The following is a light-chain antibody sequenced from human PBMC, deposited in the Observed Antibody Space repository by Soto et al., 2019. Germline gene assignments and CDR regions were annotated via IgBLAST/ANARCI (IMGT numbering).Light chain of an antibody. Sequence: DIQMTQSPSSLSASIGDRVTITCRASQSISAYLNWYQQRPGKAPNLLIYAASSLQSGAPSRFSGSGSGTYFTLTISSLQPEDFATYYCQQTYRIPTFGQGTQLEIK. V-gene: IGKV1-39*01. CDR3: QQTYRIPT. J-gene: IGKJ2*01. CDR1: QSISAY. CDR2: AAS.